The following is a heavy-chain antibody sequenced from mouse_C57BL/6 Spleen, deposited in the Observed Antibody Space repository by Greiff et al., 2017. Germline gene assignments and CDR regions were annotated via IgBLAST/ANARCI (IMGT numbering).Heavy chain of an antibody. CDR3: ARDGYYGDYYFDY. V-gene: IGHV1-64*01. CDR2: IHPNSGST. J-gene: IGHJ2*01. Sequence: QVQLQQPGAELVKPGASVKLSCKASGYTFTSYWMHWVKQRPGQGLEWIGMIHPNSGSTNYNEKFKSKATLTVDKSSSTAYMQLSSLTSEDSAVYYCARDGYYGDYYFDYWGQGTTLTVSS. D-gene: IGHD2-3*01. CDR1: GYTFTSYW.